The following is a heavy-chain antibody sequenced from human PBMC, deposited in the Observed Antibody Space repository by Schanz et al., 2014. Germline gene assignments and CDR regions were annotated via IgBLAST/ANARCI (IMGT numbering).Heavy chain of an antibody. CDR2: SGSGGST. Sequence: EGQLAESGGGLVQPGGSLRLSCAVSGFTVSSNHMSWVRQAPGKGLEWVSALSGSGGSTYYADSVEGRFTISRDNSRNTLYLQMNSLRSEDTAVYYCASASGYSDYGTYFDVWGQGTLVTVSS. J-gene: IGHJ4*02. D-gene: IGHD5-12*01. CDR3: ASASGYSDYGTYFDV. CDR1: GFTVSSNH. V-gene: IGHV3-66*02.